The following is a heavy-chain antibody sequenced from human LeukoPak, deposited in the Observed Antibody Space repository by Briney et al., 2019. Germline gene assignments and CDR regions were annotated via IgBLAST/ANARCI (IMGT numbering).Heavy chain of an antibody. V-gene: IGHV3-64*01. CDR1: GFTFSSYA. CDR2: ISSNGGST. Sequence: GWSLRLSCAASGFTFSSYAMHWVRQAPGKGLEYVSAISSNGGSTYYANSVKGRFTISRDNSKNTLYLQMGSLRAEDMAVYYCARDLKDVVVPAAIHYWGQGTLVTVSS. J-gene: IGHJ4*02. CDR3: ARDLKDVVVPAAIHY. D-gene: IGHD2-2*01.